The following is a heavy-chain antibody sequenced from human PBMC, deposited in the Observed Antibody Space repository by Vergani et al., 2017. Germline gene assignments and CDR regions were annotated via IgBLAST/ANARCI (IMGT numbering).Heavy chain of an antibody. CDR3: ARDPSDGSGMD. Sequence: VQLVESGGGLVQPGGSLRLSCAASGFTFSSYAMSWVRQAPGKGLEWVAVISYDGSNKYYADSVKGRFTISRDNSKNPLYLQMNSLRAEDTAVYYCARDPSDGSGMDWGQGTLVTVSS. J-gene: IGHJ4*02. D-gene: IGHD3-10*01. CDR1: GFTFSSYA. V-gene: IGHV3-30*04. CDR2: ISYDGSNK.